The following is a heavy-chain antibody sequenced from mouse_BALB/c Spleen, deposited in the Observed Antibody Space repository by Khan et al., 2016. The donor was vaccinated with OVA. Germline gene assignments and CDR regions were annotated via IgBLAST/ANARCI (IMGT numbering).Heavy chain of an antibody. V-gene: IGHV1-80*01. Sequence: VQLQESGAELVRPGSSVKISCKASGYVFSNYLMNWVKQGPGQGLEWIGQIYPGDGNTNYNGKFKGKATLTADKSSSTAYMQLSSLTSEDSAVYFCARSGYDYFAYWGQGTLVTVSA. CDR3: ARSGYDYFAY. D-gene: IGHD2-14*01. CDR1: GYVFSNYL. CDR2: IYPGDGNT. J-gene: IGHJ3*01.